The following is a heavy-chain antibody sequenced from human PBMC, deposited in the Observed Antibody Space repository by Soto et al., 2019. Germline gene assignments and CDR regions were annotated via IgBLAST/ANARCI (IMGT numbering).Heavy chain of an antibody. CDR3: ARLNYNILTGYRGSWFDP. V-gene: IGHV5-51*01. CDR2: IYPGDSDT. J-gene: IGHJ5*02. D-gene: IGHD3-9*01. CDR1: GGPIAIYW. Sequence: PGESLRIAGRVYGGPIAIYWIGWVRHMPGKGLEWMGIIYPGDSDTRYSPSFQGHVAISVDKSISTTYLQWSSLRASDSAMYYCARLNYNILTGYRGSWFDPWGQGTLVTVSS.